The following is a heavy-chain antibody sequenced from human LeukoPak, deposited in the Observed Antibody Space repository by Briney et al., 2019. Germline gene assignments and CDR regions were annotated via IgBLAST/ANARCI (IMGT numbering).Heavy chain of an antibody. D-gene: IGHD3-3*01. Sequence: PSETLSLTCAVYGGPVSGYYWSWIRQSPGKGLEWIGEVNHSESTNYNPSLKSRVTISVDTSKNQFSLKLSSVTAADTAVYYCARGRASYDFWSGYLFDYWGQGTLVTASS. CDR2: VNHSEST. V-gene: IGHV4-34*01. CDR1: GGPVSGYY. J-gene: IGHJ4*02. CDR3: ARGRASYDFWSGYLFDY.